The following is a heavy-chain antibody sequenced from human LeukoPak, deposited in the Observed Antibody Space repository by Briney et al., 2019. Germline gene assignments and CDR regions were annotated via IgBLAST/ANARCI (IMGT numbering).Heavy chain of an antibody. CDR3: AKIPQRGYDFWSGYYKYFDY. V-gene: IGHV3-23*01. D-gene: IGHD3-3*01. CDR2: LSGSGGST. J-gene: IGHJ4*02. Sequence: GSLRLSCAASGFTFSSYAMSWVRQAPGKGLEWVSALSGSGGSTYYADSVKGRFTISRDNSKNTLYLQMNSLRAEDTAVYYCAKIPQRGYDFWSGYYKYFDYWGQGTLVTVSS. CDR1: GFTFSSYA.